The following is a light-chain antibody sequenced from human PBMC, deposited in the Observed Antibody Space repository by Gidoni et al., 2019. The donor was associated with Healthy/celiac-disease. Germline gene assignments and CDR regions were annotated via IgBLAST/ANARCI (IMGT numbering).Light chain of an antibody. Sequence: DIQMTQSPSSLSASVGDRVTITCRASQSISSYLNWYQQKPGKAPKLLIYAASSLQSGVPSRFSGSGSGTDFTLTISSLQPEDFATYYCQQSYSTPVTFGQXTKVEIK. V-gene: IGKV1-39*01. CDR2: AAS. J-gene: IGKJ1*01. CDR1: QSISSY. CDR3: QQSYSTPVT.